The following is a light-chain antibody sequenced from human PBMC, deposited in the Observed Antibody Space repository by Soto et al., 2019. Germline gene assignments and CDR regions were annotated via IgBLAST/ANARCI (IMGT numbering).Light chain of an antibody. J-gene: IGLJ3*02. CDR2: EVN. Sequence: QSVLTQPASVSGSPGQSITISCTGTSRDVGGYNYVSWYQQHPGKAPKVMIYEVNNRPSGVSDRFSGSKSGNTASLTISGLQAEDEADYHCSSFAGSSTWVFGGGTKLTVL. V-gene: IGLV2-23*02. CDR1: SRDVGGYNY. CDR3: SSFAGSSTWV.